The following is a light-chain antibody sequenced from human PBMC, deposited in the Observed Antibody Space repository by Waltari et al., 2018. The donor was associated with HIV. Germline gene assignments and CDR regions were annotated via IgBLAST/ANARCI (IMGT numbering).Light chain of an antibody. Sequence: DFQMTQSPSYLSASETDRVTITCRASQDINNFLAWYQQKPGKLPKLLIYGASSLQPGVPSRFSGSKSGTEFTLTISALQPEDVGTFYCQKYDSAPLTFGGGTKVE. J-gene: IGKJ4*01. CDR1: QDINNF. CDR3: QKYDSAPLT. CDR2: GAS. V-gene: IGKV1-27*01.